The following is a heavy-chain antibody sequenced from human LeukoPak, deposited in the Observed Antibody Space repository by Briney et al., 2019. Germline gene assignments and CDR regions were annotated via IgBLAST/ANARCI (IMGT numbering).Heavy chain of an antibody. CDR3: ASYQQWLVKGTFDY. V-gene: IGHV1-69*01. CDR1: GGTFSSYA. CDR2: IIPIFGTA. Sequence: SVKVSCKASGGTFSSYAISWVQQAPGQGLEWMGGIIPIFGTANYAQKFQGRVTITADESTSTAYMEQSSLRSEDTAVYYCASYQQWLVKGTFDYWGQGTLVTVSS. D-gene: IGHD6-19*01. J-gene: IGHJ4*02.